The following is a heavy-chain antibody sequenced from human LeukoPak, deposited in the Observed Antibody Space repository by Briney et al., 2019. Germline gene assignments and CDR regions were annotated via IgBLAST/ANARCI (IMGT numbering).Heavy chain of an antibody. V-gene: IGHV4-4*02. Sequence: SGTLSLTCAVSGGSISSSNWRSWVRQPPGKGLEGIGEIHHSGHTNYNPSLKSRVTISADKSKNQFSLKLSSVTAADTAVYYCARKDWNGVRAFDIWGQGTMVTVSS. CDR2: IHHSGHT. CDR1: GGSISSSNW. D-gene: IGHD1-1*01. CDR3: ARKDWNGVRAFDI. J-gene: IGHJ3*02.